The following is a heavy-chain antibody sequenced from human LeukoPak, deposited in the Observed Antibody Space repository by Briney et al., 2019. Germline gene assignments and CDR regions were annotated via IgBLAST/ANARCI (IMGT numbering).Heavy chain of an antibody. Sequence: ASVKVSCKASGYTFTSYDINWVRQAPGQGFEWMGRITPIIGTTKYAERFQARVTITADRSTSTAYLELSGLTYADTAVYYCTRVTLRGSKYNWFDPWGQGTHVSVSS. D-gene: IGHD3-10*01. V-gene: IGHV1-69*04. CDR2: ITPIIGTT. J-gene: IGHJ5*02. CDR3: TRVTLRGSKYNWFDP. CDR1: GYTFTSYD.